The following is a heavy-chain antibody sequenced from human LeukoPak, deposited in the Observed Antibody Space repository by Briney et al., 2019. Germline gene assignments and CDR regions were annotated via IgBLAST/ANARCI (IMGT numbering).Heavy chain of an antibody. Sequence: GGSLRLSCAASGFTFSSYSMNWVRQAPGKGLEWVSSISSSSSYIYYADSVKGRFTISRDNAKNSLYLQMNSLRAEDTAVYYCAPTYYYDSSGYPGANYFDYWGQGTLVTVSS. J-gene: IGHJ4*02. CDR2: ISSSSSYI. CDR1: GFTFSSYS. CDR3: APTYYYDSSGYPGANYFDY. D-gene: IGHD3-22*01. V-gene: IGHV3-21*01.